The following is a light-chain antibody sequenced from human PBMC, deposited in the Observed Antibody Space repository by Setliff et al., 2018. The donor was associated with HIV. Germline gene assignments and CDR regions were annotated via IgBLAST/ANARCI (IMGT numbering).Light chain of an antibody. Sequence: QSALTQPASVSGSPGQSITISCTGTSSDVGGYNYVSWYQQHPGKAPKLMIYEVSNRPSGISNRFSGSRSLNTASLTISGLQAEDEADYYCSSYTTSSFVFFGGGTKVTVL. CDR1: SSDVGGYNY. V-gene: IGLV2-14*01. CDR3: SSYTTSSFVF. CDR2: EVS. J-gene: IGLJ2*01.